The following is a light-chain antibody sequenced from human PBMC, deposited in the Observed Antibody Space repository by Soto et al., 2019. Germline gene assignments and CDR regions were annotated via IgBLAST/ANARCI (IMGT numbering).Light chain of an antibody. CDR2: AAS. CDR3: QQYIALNLIS. Sequence: EIVMTQSPATLSVSPGERATLSCRASQSISTKVGWYQQRPGQAPRLLIYAASTRATGIPARFSGSGSGTEFTLTISSLDSEDSAVYYCQQYIALNLISFGQGTRLEIK. J-gene: IGKJ5*01. CDR1: QSISTK. V-gene: IGKV3-15*01.